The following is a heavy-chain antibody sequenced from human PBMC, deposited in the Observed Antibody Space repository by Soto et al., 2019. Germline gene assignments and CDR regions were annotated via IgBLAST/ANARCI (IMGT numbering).Heavy chain of an antibody. CDR1: GFTVSSYA. D-gene: IGHD6-13*01. J-gene: IGHJ4*02. V-gene: IGHV3-23*01. Sequence: EMQLLESGGGLVQAGGSLRLSCAASGFTVSSYALNWVRQAPGRGLEGVSGISASTYYADSVKGRFTISSATSKNTLYLQMNSLRAEDTAIYFCAIRMYSTRWYYLDYWGQGTLVTVSS. CDR3: AIRMYSTRWYYLDY. CDR2: ISAST.